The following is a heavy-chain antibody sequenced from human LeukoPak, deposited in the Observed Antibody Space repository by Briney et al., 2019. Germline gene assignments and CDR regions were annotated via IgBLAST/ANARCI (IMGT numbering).Heavy chain of an antibody. J-gene: IGHJ3*01. CDR3: ARNLVILNAFDL. D-gene: IGHD2-21*01. CDR1: GYTSTSYY. V-gene: IGHV1-46*01. Sequence: ASVKVSCKPSGYTSTSYYLHWVRQAPGQGLEWMGIINPSSGPPTYAQKFQGRVTMTRDTSTSIVYMELSSLRSEDTAVYYCARNLVILNAFDLWGQGTMVTVSS. CDR2: INPSSGPP.